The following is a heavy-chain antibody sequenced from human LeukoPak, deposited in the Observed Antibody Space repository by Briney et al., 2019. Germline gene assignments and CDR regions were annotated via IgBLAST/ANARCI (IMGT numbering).Heavy chain of an antibody. CDR2: IYHSGST. CDR3: ARDPHDGSYGMDV. D-gene: IGHD5-24*01. CDR1: GGSISSGGYS. J-gene: IGHJ6*02. Sequence: PSQTLSLTCAVSGGSISSGGYSWSWIRQPPGKGLEWIGYIYHSGSTYYNASLKSRVTISVDRSKNQFSLKLSSVTAADTAVYYCARDPHDGSYGMDVWGQGTTVTVSS. V-gene: IGHV4-30-2*01.